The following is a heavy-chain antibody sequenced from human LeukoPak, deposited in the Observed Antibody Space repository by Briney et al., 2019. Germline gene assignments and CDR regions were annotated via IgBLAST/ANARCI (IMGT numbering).Heavy chain of an antibody. CDR1: GGSFSGYY. D-gene: IGHD3-10*01. CDR3: VGVYYYGSGSYTNYCYMDV. CDR2: INHSGST. V-gene: IGHV4-34*01. J-gene: IGHJ6*03. Sequence: PSETLSLTCAVYGGSFSGYYWSWIRQPPGKGLEWIGEINHSGSTNYNPSLKSRVTISVDTSKNQFSLKLSSVTAADTAVYYCVGVYYYGSGSYTNYCYMDVWGKGTTVTVSS.